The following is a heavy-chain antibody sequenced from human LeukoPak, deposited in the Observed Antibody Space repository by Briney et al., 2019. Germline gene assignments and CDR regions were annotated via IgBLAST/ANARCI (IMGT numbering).Heavy chain of an antibody. Sequence: PGGSLRLSXXXSXFTFSXXXXXXXXQAPXXXXXXVXXIXXDGSEKXXVXSXXXXXXXSRDNAKNSLYLQMNSLRAEDAAVYYCAREGHGDYYFDYWGQGTLVTVSS. D-gene: IGHD4-17*01. CDR3: AREGHGDYYFDY. CDR1: XFTFSXXX. V-gene: IGHV3-7*04. CDR2: IXXDGSEK. J-gene: IGHJ4*02.